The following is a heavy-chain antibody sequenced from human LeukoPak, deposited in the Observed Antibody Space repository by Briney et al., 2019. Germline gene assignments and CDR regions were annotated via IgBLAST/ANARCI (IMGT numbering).Heavy chain of an antibody. J-gene: IGHJ6*03. CDR2: IYTSGST. CDR3: ARMMSGYDYFFYYYYMDV. V-gene: IGHV4-61*02. D-gene: IGHD5-12*01. CDR1: GGSISSGSYY. Sequence: SETLSLTCTVSGGSISSGSYYWSWIRQPAGKGLEWIGRIYTSGSTNYNPSLKSRVTISLDTSKNQFSLKPSSVTAADTAVYYCARMMSGYDYFFYYYYMDVWGKGTTVTVSS.